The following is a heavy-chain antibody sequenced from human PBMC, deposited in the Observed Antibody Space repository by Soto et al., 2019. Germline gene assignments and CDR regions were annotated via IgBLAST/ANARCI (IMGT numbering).Heavy chain of an antibody. V-gene: IGHV4-59*01. CDR3: ARGMGRGYSSSWYRGGMDV. CDR2: IYYSGST. CDR1: GGSISSYY. J-gene: IGHJ6*02. Sequence: PSETLSLTCTVSGGSISSYYWSWIRQPPGKGLEWIGYIYYSGSTNYNPSLKSRVTISVDTSKNQFSLKLSSVTAADTAVYYCARGMGRGYSSSWYRGGMDVWGQGTTVTVSS. D-gene: IGHD6-13*01.